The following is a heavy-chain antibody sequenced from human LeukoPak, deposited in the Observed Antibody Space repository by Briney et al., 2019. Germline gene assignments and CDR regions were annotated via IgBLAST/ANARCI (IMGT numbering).Heavy chain of an antibody. J-gene: IGHJ3*02. Sequence: PGGSLRLSCAASGFTSSSYSMNWVRQAPGKGLEWVSYISSSSSTIYYADSVKGRFTISRDNAKNSLYLQMNSLSDEDTAVYYCARPDRPYYDILTGYPDAFDIWGQGTMVTVSS. CDR2: ISSSSSTI. CDR3: ARPDRPYYDILTGYPDAFDI. CDR1: GFTSSSYS. V-gene: IGHV3-48*02. D-gene: IGHD3-9*01.